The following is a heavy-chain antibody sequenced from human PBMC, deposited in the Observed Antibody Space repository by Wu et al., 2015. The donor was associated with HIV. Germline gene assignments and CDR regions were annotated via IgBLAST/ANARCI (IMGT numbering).Heavy chain of an antibody. CDR2: INPNSGGT. V-gene: IGHV1-2*02. J-gene: IGHJ3*02. CDR1: GYTFTGYY. Sequence: QVQLVQSGAEVKKPGASVKVSCKASGYTFTGYYMHWVRQAPGQGLEWMGWINPNSGGTNYAQKFQGRVTMTRDTSISTAYMELSRLRSDDTAVYYCARDVGYYYDSSGYNDAFDIWGQGTMVTVSS. CDR3: ARDVGYYYDSSGYNDAFDI. D-gene: IGHD3-22*01.